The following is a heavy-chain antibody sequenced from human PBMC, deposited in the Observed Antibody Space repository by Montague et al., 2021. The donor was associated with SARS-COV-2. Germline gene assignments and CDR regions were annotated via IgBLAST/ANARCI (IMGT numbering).Heavy chain of an antibody. CDR2: NNHGGST. Sequence: SDTLSLTCAVHGTSFSGYYWNWIRQPPGKGLEWIGENNHGGSTKXSPSLKSRLTISADTSKNQFSLKLTSVAAADTAVYYCARLRDGVVPSPILGVGPYYSYYYMDVWGRGTTVTVSS. V-gene: IGHV4-34*01. J-gene: IGHJ6*03. CDR3: ARLRDGVVPSPILGVGPYYSYYYMDV. CDR1: GTSFSGYY. D-gene: IGHD3-10*01.